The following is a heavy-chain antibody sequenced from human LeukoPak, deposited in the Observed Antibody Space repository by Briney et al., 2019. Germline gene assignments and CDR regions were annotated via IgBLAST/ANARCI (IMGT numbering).Heavy chain of an antibody. V-gene: IGHV3-30*02. D-gene: IGHD2-8*01. CDR2: IQYDGTNK. CDR3: GKGLRVLVPVAAQTDH. J-gene: IGHJ4*02. Sequence: GGSLRLSCAAPGFTFSSYGMHWVRQAPGKGLEWVTFIQYDGTNKYYADSVKGRFIISRDNSKNTLYLQMNSLRGDDTAVYYCGKGLRVLVPVAAQTDHWGQGTLVTVSS. CDR1: GFTFSSYG.